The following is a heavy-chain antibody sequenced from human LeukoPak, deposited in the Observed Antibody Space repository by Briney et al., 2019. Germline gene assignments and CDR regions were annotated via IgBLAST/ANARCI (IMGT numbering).Heavy chain of an antibody. J-gene: IGHJ4*02. CDR2: VSPFNGGM. CDR1: GYTFTTYG. Sequence: ASVKVSCTASGYTFTTYGISWVRQAPGQGLEWMGWVSPFNGGMNYAQKFQGRVTMTTDTSTSTAYMELRSLRSDDTAVYYCARVFQYDGSASLWGLLGYWGQGTLVTVSS. D-gene: IGHD3-22*01. V-gene: IGHV1-18*01. CDR3: ARVFQYDGSASLWGLLGY.